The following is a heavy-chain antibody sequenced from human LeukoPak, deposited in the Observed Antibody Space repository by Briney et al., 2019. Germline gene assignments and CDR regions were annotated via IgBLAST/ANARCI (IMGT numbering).Heavy chain of an antibody. CDR1: GGSFSGYY. D-gene: IGHD3-22*01. V-gene: IGHV4-34*01. Sequence: SETLSLTCAVYGGSFSGYYWSWIRQPPGKGLEWIGEINHSGSTNYNPSLKSRVIISVDTSKNQFSLKLSSVTAADTAVYYCARSSSGYYLDYYYGMDVWGQGTTVTVSS. CDR2: INHSGST. CDR3: ARSSSGYYLDYYYGMDV. J-gene: IGHJ6*02.